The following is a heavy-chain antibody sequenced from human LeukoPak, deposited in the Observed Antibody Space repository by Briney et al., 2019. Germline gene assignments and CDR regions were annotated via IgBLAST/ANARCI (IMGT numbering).Heavy chain of an antibody. Sequence: SVKVSCKASGGTFSSYAISWVRQAPGQGLEWMGRIIPILGIANYAQKFQGRVTITADKSTSTAYMELSSLRSEDTAVYYCARVNCRDGYNFHCYYYMDVWGKGTTVTVSS. CDR3: ARVNCRDGYNFHCYYYMDV. CDR2: IIPILGIA. CDR1: GGTFSSYA. V-gene: IGHV1-69*04. J-gene: IGHJ6*03. D-gene: IGHD5-24*01.